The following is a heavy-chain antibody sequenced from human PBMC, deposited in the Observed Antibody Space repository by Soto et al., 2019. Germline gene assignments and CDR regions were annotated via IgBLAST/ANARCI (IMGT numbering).Heavy chain of an antibody. CDR1: GGTFSSYA. J-gene: IGHJ5*02. Sequence: QVPLVQSGAEVKKPGSSVTVSCKASGGTFSSYAIHWVRQAPGQGLEWMGGIIPMYGPAKYAQRFQGRVTITADESTTTVYMELTSLTSQDTAVYYCASVTSMVRGVIDNWFDPWGHGTLVTVS. CDR2: IIPMYGPA. V-gene: IGHV1-69*01. D-gene: IGHD3-10*01. CDR3: ASVTSMVRGVIDNWFDP.